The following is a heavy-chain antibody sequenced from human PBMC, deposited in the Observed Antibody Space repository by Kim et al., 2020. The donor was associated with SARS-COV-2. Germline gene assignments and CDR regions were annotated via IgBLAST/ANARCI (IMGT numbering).Heavy chain of an antibody. D-gene: IGHD4-17*01. Sequence: GGSLRLSCAASGFTFSSYWMHWVRQAPGKGLVWVSRINSDGSSTSYADSVKGRFTISRDNAKNTLYLQMNSLGAEDTAVYYCARVYGDYDYYYYGMDVWGQGTTVPVSS. CDR2: INSDGSST. V-gene: IGHV3-74*01. CDR1: GFTFSSYW. CDR3: ARVYGDYDYYYYGMDV. J-gene: IGHJ6*02.